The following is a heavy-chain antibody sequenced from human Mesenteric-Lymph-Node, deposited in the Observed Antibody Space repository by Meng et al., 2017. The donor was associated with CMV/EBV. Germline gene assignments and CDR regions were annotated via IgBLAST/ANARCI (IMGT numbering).Heavy chain of an antibody. Sequence: GESLKISCAASGFTFSSYSMNWVRQAPGKGLEWVSYISSGGSNIDYADSVKGRFIISRDNAKNSLYLQMNSLRAEDTAAYYCARVVSYYYGMDVWGQGTTVTVSS. D-gene: IGHD2-21*01. J-gene: IGHJ6*02. CDR2: ISSGGSNI. CDR1: GFTFSSYS. CDR3: ARVVSYYYGMDV. V-gene: IGHV3-48*04.